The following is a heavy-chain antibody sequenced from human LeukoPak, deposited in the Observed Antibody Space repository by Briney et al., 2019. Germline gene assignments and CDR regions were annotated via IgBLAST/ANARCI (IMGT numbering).Heavy chain of an antibody. D-gene: IGHD3-22*01. J-gene: IGHJ6*03. CDR3: ARDRFDDSSGYYYHYYYYMDV. CDR1: GGSISSSSYY. CDR2: IYYSGST. Sequence: PSETLSLTCTVSGGSISSSSYYWGWIRQPPGKGLEWIGNIYYSGSTYYNPSLKSRVTISVDTSKSQFSLKVSSVTAADTAVYYCARDRFDDSSGYYYHYYYYMDVWGKGTTVTVSS. V-gene: IGHV4-39*07.